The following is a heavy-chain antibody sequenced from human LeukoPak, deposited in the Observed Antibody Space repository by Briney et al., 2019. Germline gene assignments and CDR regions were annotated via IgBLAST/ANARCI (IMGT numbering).Heavy chain of an antibody. CDR2: ISSSNRYI. D-gene: IGHD6-19*01. CDR3: ARDLGGSSGWYGNAFDI. CDR1: GFTFSTFA. Sequence: GGSLRLSCAASGFTFSTFAMHWVRQAPGKGLEWVSSISSSNRYIYYADSVKGRFTISGDNAKNSLYLQMNSLRAEDTAEYYCARDLGGSSGWYGNAFDIWGQGTMVTVSS. J-gene: IGHJ3*02. V-gene: IGHV3-21*01.